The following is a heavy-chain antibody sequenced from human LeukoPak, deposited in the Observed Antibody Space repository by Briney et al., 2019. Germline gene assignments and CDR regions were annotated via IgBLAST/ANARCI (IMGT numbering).Heavy chain of an antibody. J-gene: IGHJ6*03. CDR1: GFTFSSYG. CDR2: IWYGGSNK. D-gene: IGHD6-6*01. CDR3: AKDSSSSDYYMDV. V-gene: IGHV3-30*02. Sequence: PGGSLRLSCAASGFTFSSYGMHWGRQAPGKGLEWVAVIWYGGSNKYYADSVKGRFTISRDNSKNTLYLQMNSLRAEDTAVYYCAKDSSSSDYYMDVWGKGTTVTVSS.